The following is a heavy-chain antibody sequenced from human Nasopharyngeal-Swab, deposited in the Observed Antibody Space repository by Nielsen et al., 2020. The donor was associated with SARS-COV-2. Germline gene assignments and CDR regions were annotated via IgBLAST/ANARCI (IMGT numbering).Heavy chain of an antibody. Sequence: GGSLRLSCAASGFTFDDYGMSWVRQAPGKGLEWVSGINWNGGSTGYADSVKGRFTISRDNSKNTLYLQMNSLRAEDTAVYYCAKDCGLRAAYYYYGMDVWGQGTTVTVSS. D-gene: IGHD6-25*01. CDR1: GFTFDDYG. V-gene: IGHV3-20*04. CDR2: INWNGGST. J-gene: IGHJ6*02. CDR3: AKDCGLRAAYYYYGMDV.